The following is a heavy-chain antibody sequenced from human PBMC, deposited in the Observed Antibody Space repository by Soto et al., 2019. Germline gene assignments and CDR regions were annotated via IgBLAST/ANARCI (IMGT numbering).Heavy chain of an antibody. CDR1: GGSFSGYY. J-gene: IGHJ4*02. D-gene: IGHD6-6*01. CDR3: ARGHGSREYSSSSAEFDY. V-gene: IGHV4-34*01. CDR2: INHSGST. Sequence: QVQLQQWGAGLLKPSETLSLTCAVYGGSFSGYYWSWIRQPPGKGLEWIGEINHSGSTNYNPSLKSRVTISVDTSKNQFSLKLSSVTAADTAVYYCARGHGSREYSSSSAEFDYWGQGTLVTVSS.